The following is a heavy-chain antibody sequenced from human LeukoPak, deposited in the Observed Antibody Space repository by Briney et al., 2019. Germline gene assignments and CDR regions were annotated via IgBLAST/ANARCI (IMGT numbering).Heavy chain of an antibody. CDR2: IRYDGSNK. CDR3: AKDQGYNSAWYSRDGFDI. Sequence: TGGSLRLSCAASGFTFSSYGMHWARQAPGEGLEWVAFIRYDGSNKYYADSGKGRFTISRDNSKNTLYLQMNSLRAEDTAIYYCAKDQGYNSAWYSRDGFDIWGQGTVVTVSS. CDR1: GFTFSSYG. J-gene: IGHJ3*02. V-gene: IGHV3-30*02. D-gene: IGHD6-19*01.